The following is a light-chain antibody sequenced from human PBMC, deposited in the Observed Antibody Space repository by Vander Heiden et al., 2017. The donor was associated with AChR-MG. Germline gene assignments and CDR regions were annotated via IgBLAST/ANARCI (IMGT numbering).Light chain of an antibody. CDR1: DTGRRS. CDR3: QVWHRSSHGII. Sequence: SYVLTQSSLVSVAPGQTARITCWGNDTGRRSEHWSQKKPGRAPGLFIYFHNDRRSGIPERFSGSNSGSTATLTISRVEAGDEADYYCQVWHRSSHGIIFGGGTKLTVL. V-gene: IGLV3-21*01. J-gene: IGLJ2*01. CDR2: FHN.